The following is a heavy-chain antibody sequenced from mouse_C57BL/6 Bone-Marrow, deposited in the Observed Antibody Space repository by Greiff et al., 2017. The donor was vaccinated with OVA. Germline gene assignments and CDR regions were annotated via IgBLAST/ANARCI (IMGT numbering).Heavy chain of an antibody. V-gene: IGHV3-6*01. J-gene: IGHJ2*01. CDR3: AREGNYYYGSSYLDY. D-gene: IGHD1-1*01. Sequence: EVQLQQSGPGLVKPSQSLSLTCSVTGYSITSGYYWNLIRQFPGNKLEWMGYISYDGSNNYNPSLKNRISITRDTSKNQFFLKLNSVTTEDTATYYCAREGNYYYGSSYLDYWGQGTTLTVSS. CDR2: ISYDGSN. CDR1: GYSITSGYY.